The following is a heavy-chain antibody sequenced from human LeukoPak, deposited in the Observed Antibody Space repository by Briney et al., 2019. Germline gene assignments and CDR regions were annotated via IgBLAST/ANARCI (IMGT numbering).Heavy chain of an antibody. CDR3: ARGSRYSGSYFRRWFDP. J-gene: IGHJ5*02. D-gene: IGHD1-26*01. CDR1: GGSFSGYY. CDR2: INHSGST. Sequence: SETLSLTCAVYGGSFSGYYWSWIRQPPGKGLEWIGEINHSGSTNYNPSLKSRVTISVDTSKNQFSLKLSSVTAADTAVYYCARGSRYSGSYFRRWFDPWGQGTLVTVSS. V-gene: IGHV4-34*01.